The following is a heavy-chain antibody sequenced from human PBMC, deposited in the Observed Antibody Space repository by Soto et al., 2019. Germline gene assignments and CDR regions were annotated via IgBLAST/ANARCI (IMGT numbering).Heavy chain of an antibody. Sequence: ETLSLTCAVYGGSFSGYYWSWIRQPPGKGLEWIGEINHSGSTNYNPSLKSRVTISVDTSKNQFSLKLSSVTAADTAVYYCAGLYSSGWYYFDYWGQGTLVTV. V-gene: IGHV4-34*01. CDR1: GGSFSGYY. D-gene: IGHD6-19*01. CDR3: AGLYSSGWYYFDY. J-gene: IGHJ4*02. CDR2: INHSGST.